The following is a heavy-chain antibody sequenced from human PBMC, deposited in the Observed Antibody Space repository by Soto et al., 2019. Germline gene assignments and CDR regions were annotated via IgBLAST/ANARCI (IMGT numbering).Heavy chain of an antibody. CDR3: ASFELPMTSGPTRGEIDS. D-gene: IGHD1-26*01. V-gene: IGHV4-31*03. CDR2: IYYSGST. J-gene: IGHJ4*02. Sequence: QVQLQESGPGLVKPSQTLSLTCTVSGGSISSGGYYWSWIRQHPGKGLEWIGYIYYSGSTYYNPSLKSRVTISVETSKNPLSLKLSSVTAADTAVYSCASFELPMTSGPTRGEIDSWGQGTLVTVSS. CDR1: GGSISSGGYY.